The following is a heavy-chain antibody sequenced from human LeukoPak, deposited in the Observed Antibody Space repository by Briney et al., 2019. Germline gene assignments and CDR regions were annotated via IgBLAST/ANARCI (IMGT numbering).Heavy chain of an antibody. CDR3: AREGYGDNYFDY. CDR1: GDSFSSHY. CDR2: IYYSGST. D-gene: IGHD4-17*01. V-gene: IGHV4-59*11. Sequence: PSETLSLTCAVSGDSFSSHYWSWIRQPPGKGLEWIGYIYYSGSTNYNPSLKSRVTISVDTSKNQFSLKLSSVTAADTAVYYCAREGYGDNYFDYWGQGTLVTVSS. J-gene: IGHJ4*02.